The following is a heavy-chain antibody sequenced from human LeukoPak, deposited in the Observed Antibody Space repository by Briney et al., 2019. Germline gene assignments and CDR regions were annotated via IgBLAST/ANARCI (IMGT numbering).Heavy chain of an antibody. Sequence: GSSVKVSCKASGGTFSSYAISWVRQAPGQGLEWMGGIIPIFGTANYAQKFQGRVTITADESTSTAYMELSSLRSEDTAVYYCPRKYDSSGYFDYWGRGTLVTVSS. CDR1: GGTFSSYA. V-gene: IGHV1-69*01. J-gene: IGHJ4*02. D-gene: IGHD3-22*01. CDR3: PRKYDSSGYFDY. CDR2: IIPIFGTA.